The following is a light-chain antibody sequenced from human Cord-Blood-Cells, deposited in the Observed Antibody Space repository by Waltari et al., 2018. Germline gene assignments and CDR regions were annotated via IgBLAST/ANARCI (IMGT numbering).Light chain of an antibody. Sequence: QSARTQPASVSGSPGQSITISCTGTSSDVGGYNSASWHQQHPGKAPKLMIYDVSKRPSGVSNRFSGSKSGNTASLTISGLQAEDEADYYCSSYTSSSTWVFGGGTKLTVL. CDR1: SSDVGGYNS. V-gene: IGLV2-14*01. J-gene: IGLJ3*02. CDR2: DVS. CDR3: SSYTSSSTWV.